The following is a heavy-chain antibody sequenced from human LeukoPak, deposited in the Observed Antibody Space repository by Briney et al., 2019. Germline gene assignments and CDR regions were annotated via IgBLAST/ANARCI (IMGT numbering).Heavy chain of an antibody. CDR1: GVSISSSSYY. CDR3: ARHLITIFGVVIPYYFDY. D-gene: IGHD3-3*01. V-gene: IGHV4-39*01. CDR2: IYYSGST. J-gene: IGHJ4*02. Sequence: SETLSLTCTVSGVSISSSSYYWGWIRQPPGKGLEWIGSIYYSGSTYYNPSLKSRVTISVDTSKNQLSLKLSSVTAADTAVYYCARHLITIFGVVIPYYFDYWGQGTLVTVSS.